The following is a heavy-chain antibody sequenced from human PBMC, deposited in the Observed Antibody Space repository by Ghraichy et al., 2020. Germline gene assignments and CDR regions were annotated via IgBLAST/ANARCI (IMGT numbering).Heavy chain of an antibody. CDR1: GFTFSSYG. CDR2: ISGRGGGT. J-gene: IGHJ4*02. D-gene: IGHD5-24*01. CDR3: ANARRDGYNYYFDY. V-gene: IGHV3-23*01. Sequence: GGSLRLSCAASGFTFSSYGMHWVRQAPGKGLEWVSAISGRGGGTYYADSVKGRFTISRDNSKNTLYLQMHRLRVEDTARYYCANARRDGYNYYFDYWGKGTLVTVSS.